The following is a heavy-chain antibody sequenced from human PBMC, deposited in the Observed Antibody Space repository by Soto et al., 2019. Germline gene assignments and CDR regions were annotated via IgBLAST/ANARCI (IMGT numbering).Heavy chain of an antibody. CDR3: AKGKVAARYSYYYDMDV. CDR1: GFTFSSYA. CDR2: ISGSGGST. D-gene: IGHD6-25*01. J-gene: IGHJ6*02. Sequence: PGGSLRLSCAASGFTFSSYAMSWVRQAPGKGLEWVSAISGSGGSTYYADSVKGRFTISRDNSKNTLYLQMNSLRAEDTAVYYCAKGKVAARYSYYYDMDVWGQGTTVTVSS. V-gene: IGHV3-23*01.